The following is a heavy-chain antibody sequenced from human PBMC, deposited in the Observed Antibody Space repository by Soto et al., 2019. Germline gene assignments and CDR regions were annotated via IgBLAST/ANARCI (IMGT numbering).Heavy chain of an antibody. CDR2: ISSSRNYI. V-gene: IGHV3-21*01. CDR3: ARDASGYEFDY. CDR1: GFTFSDYS. D-gene: IGHD5-12*01. J-gene: IGHJ4*02. Sequence: EVQLVESGGGLVKPGESLRLSCAASGFTFSDYSMNWVRQAPGTGLEWVSSISSSRNYIYYADSVKGQFTISRDNAKNTLYLQMSSLRADDTAVYYCARDASGYEFDYWGQGTLVTVSS.